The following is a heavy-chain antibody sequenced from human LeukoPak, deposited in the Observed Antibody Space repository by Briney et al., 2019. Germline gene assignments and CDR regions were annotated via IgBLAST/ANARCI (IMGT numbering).Heavy chain of an antibody. CDR3: ARGPSGYHNT. V-gene: IGHV3-23*01. CDR2: ITGSGDST. CDR1: GFTFNNYA. J-gene: IGHJ4*02. D-gene: IGHD5-12*01. Sequence: GGSLRLSCAASGFTFNNYAMTWVRQSPGKGLEWVSAITGSGDSTYYADSVKGRFTISRDNSKNTLYLQMNSLRAEDTAVYYCARGPSGYHNTGGQGTLVTVSS.